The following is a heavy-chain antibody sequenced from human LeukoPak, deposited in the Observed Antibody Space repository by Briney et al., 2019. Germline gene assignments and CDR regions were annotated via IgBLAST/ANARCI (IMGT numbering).Heavy chain of an antibody. CDR2: INPNSGGT. Sequence: ASVTVSCKASGYTFIGYYMHWVRQAPGQGLEWMGWINPNSGGTNYAQKFQGRVTMTRDTSISTAYMELSRLRSDDTAMYYCARSRGGIITFFDYWGQGTLVTVSS. V-gene: IGHV1-2*02. J-gene: IGHJ4*02. CDR3: ARSRGGIITFFDY. D-gene: IGHD3-10*01. CDR1: GYTFIGYY.